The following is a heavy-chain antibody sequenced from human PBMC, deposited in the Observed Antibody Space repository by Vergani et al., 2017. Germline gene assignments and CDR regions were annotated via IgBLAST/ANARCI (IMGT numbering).Heavy chain of an antibody. CDR3: ARQSYYYGSGSDYTPYGMDG. CDR1: GGSISSGSYY. V-gene: IGHV4-61*02. CDR2: IYTSGST. J-gene: IGHJ6*02. D-gene: IGHD3-10*01. Sequence: QVQLQESGPGLVKPSQTLSLTCTVSGGSISSGSYYWSWIRQPAGKGLEWIGRIYTSGSTNYNPSLKSRVTISVDTSKNQFSLKLSSVTAADTAVYYCARQSYYYGSGSDYTPYGMDGWGQGTTVTVSS.